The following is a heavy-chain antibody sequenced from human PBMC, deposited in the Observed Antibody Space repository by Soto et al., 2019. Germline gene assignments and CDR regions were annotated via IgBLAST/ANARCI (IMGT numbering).Heavy chain of an antibody. Sequence: ASVKVFGKASGYTFTSYGISWVRQAPGQGLEWMGWISAYNGNTNYAQKLQGRVTMTTDTSTSTAYMELRSLRSDDTAVYYCARLADYYDSSGYNRDAFDIWS. J-gene: IGHJ3*02. V-gene: IGHV1-18*04. D-gene: IGHD3-22*01. CDR3: ARLADYYDSSGYNRDAFDI. CDR1: GYTFTSYG. CDR2: ISAYNGNT.